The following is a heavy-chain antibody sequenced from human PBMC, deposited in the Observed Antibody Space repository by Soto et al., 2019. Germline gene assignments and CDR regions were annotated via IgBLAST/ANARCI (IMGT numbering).Heavy chain of an antibody. J-gene: IGHJ4*02. CDR2: IYPGDSDT. Sequence: GESLKISCKGSGYSFTSYWIGWVRQMPGKGLEWMGIIYPGDSDTRYSPSFQGQVTISADKSISTAYLQWSSLKASDTAMYYCARLPQGIMFGGVIGSFDYWGQGTLVTVSS. D-gene: IGHD3-16*02. CDR3: ARLPQGIMFGGVIGSFDY. V-gene: IGHV5-51*01. CDR1: GYSFTSYW.